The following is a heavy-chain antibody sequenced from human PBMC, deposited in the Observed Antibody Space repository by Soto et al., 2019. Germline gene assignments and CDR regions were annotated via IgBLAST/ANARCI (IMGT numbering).Heavy chain of an antibody. J-gene: IGHJ3*02. D-gene: IGHD2-2*01. CDR3: ARGGYQLLSAFEI. CDR2: INSDGSST. Sequence: EVQLVESGGGLVQPGGSLRLSCAASGFTFSSYWMHWVRQAPGKGLVWVSRINSDGSSTSYADAVKGRFTISRENTKNTQYLQMNSLRAWGTAVYYCARGGYQLLSAFEIWGQGTMGTVSS. V-gene: IGHV3-74*01. CDR1: GFTFSSYW.